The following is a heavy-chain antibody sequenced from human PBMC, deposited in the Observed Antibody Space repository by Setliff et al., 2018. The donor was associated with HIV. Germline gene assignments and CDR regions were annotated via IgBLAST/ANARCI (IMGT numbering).Heavy chain of an antibody. Sequence: PGGSLRLSCAASGFTFSSYGMHWVRQAPGKGLEWVAVIWYDGSNKYYADSVKGRFTISRDNSKNTLYLQMNSLRAEDTAVYYCAKGTYYVWGSFLSSGPYYFDFWGQGALVTVSS. CDR2: IWYDGSNK. CDR3: AKGTYYVWGSFLSSGPYYFDF. D-gene: IGHD3-16*01. J-gene: IGHJ4*02. CDR1: GFTFSSYG. V-gene: IGHV3-33*06.